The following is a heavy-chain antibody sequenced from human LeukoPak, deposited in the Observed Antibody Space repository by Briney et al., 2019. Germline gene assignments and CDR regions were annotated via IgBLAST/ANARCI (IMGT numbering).Heavy chain of an antibody. Sequence: SGGSLRLXCAASGFTCSSYWMHWVRPAPGKGLVWVSRINSDGSSTSYADSVKGRFTISRDNAKNTLYLQMNSLRAEDTAVYYCARGEDYTKFDYWGQGTLVTVSS. D-gene: IGHD4-11*01. CDR3: ARGEDYTKFDY. CDR2: INSDGSST. CDR1: GFTCSSYW. V-gene: IGHV3-74*01. J-gene: IGHJ4*02.